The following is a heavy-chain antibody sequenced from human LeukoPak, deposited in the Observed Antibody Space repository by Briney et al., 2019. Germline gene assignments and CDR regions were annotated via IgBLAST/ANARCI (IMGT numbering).Heavy chain of an antibody. Sequence: PSETLSLTCTVSGGSISSYYWSWIRQPAGKGLEWIGRIYTSGSTNYNPSLKSRVTMSVDTSKNQFSLKLSSVTAADTAVYYCARDSFFLVAPTFDAFDIWGQGTMVTVSS. CDR3: ARDSFFLVAPTFDAFDI. D-gene: IGHD2-21*01. J-gene: IGHJ3*02. CDR2: IYTSGST. CDR1: GGSISSYY. V-gene: IGHV4-4*07.